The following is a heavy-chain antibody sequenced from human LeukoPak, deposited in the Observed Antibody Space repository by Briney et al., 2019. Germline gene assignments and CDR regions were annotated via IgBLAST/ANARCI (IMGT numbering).Heavy chain of an antibody. CDR3: ARGDYYGSGTYYNSPRRGWFDP. V-gene: IGHV3-21*01. CDR1: GFTVSSNY. J-gene: IGHJ5*02. D-gene: IGHD3-10*01. CDR2: ISSSSSYI. Sequence: PGGSLRLPCAASGFTVSSNYMSWVRQAPGKGLEWVSSISSSSSYIYYADSVKGRFTISRDNAKNSLYLQMNSLRAEDTAVYYCARGDYYGSGTYYNSPRRGWFDPWGQGTLVTVSS.